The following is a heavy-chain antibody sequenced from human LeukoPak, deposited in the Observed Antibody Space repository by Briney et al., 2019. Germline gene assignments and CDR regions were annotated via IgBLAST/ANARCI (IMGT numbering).Heavy chain of an antibody. CDR2: IYHSGST. D-gene: IGHD3-22*01. V-gene: IGHV4-59*12. CDR1: GGSISSYY. CDR3: ARDRQANTYYFDSSGH. J-gene: IGHJ4*02. Sequence: PSETLSLTCTVSGGSISSYYCSWIRQPPGKGLEWIGCIYHSGSTYYNPSLKSRVTISVDTSKNQFSLKLNSVTAADTAVYYCARDRQANTYYFDSSGHWGQGTLVTVSS.